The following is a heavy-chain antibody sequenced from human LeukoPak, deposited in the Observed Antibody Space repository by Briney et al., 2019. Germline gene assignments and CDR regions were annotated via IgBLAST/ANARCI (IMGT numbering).Heavy chain of an antibody. V-gene: IGHV3-23*01. D-gene: IGHD3-22*01. CDR3: AKTLDYYDSSGYHEL. J-gene: IGHJ4*02. Sequence: GGSLRLSCAASGFTFSNYAMSWVRRAPGKGLEWVSAISGSGGSTYYADSVKGRFTISRDNSKNTLYLQLNSLRAEDTAVYYCAKTLDYYDSSGYHELWGQGTLVTVSS. CDR2: ISGSGGST. CDR1: GFTFSNYA.